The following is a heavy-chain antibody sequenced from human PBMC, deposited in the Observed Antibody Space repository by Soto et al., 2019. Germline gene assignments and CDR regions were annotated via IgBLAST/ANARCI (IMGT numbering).Heavy chain of an antibody. D-gene: IGHD7-27*01. CDR1: GFTFSSYD. V-gene: IGHV3-13*01. J-gene: IGHJ2*01. Sequence: VQLVESGGGLVQPGGSLRLSCAASGFTFSSYDMHWVRQVAGKGLEWVSAISTAGGTHYADSVKGRFTISTENAKNSLYLQMNSLRAGDTAVYYCARELGMYGYWYFDLWGRGTLVTVSS. CDR3: ARELGMYGYWYFDL. CDR2: ISTAGGT.